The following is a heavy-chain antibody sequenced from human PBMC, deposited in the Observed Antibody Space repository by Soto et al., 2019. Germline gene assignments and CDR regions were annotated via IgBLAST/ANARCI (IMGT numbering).Heavy chain of an antibody. V-gene: IGHV3-33*01. D-gene: IGHD6-25*01. CDR2: IWYDGSKK. CDR3: ARDPASSMDV. CDR1: GYTFSSHG. Sequence: QVQLVESGGGVVQPGTSLRLSCAASGYTFSSHGMHWVRQAPGKGLEWVAVIWYDGSKKYYAGSVKGRFTISRDDSKNTLYLEMNNLRAEDTAMYYCARDPASSMDVWGQGTTVLVSS. J-gene: IGHJ6*02.